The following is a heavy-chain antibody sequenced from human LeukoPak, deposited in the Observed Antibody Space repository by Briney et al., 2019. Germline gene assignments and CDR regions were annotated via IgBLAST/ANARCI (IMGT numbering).Heavy chain of an antibody. CDR1: GFTFSSYS. CDR2: ISYDGSSR. V-gene: IGHV3-30*18. Sequence: PGGSLRLSCAASGFTFSSYSMNWARQAPGKGLEWVTLISYDGSSRYYADSVKGRFTISRDNSKNTLYLQMNSLRAEDTAVYYCAKERRGFYMDAWGTGTTVTISS. CDR3: AKERRGFYMDA. J-gene: IGHJ6*03.